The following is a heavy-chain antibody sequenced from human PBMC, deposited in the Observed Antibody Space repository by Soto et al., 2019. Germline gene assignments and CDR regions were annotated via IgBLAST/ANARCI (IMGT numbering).Heavy chain of an antibody. CDR3: ASRSWYHGMDV. J-gene: IGHJ6*02. CDR2: INHSGST. D-gene: IGHD6-13*01. CDR1: GGSFTGYY. Sequence: QVQLQQWGAGLLKPSETLSLTCAVSGGSFTGYYWTWIRQPPGKGLEWIGEINHSGSTHYNSSLXXXXTXXXXXXQKHFSLKMTSVTAADTAVYYCASRSWYHGMDVWGQGTTVTVSS. V-gene: IGHV4-34*01.